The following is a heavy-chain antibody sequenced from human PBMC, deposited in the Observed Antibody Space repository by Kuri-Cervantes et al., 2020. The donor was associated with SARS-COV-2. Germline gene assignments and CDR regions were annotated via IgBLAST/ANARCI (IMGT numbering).Heavy chain of an antibody. Sequence: ASVKVSCKASGYTFTDYYMHWVRQAPGQGPEWMGWINPNGGTNSAQKFQGRVTMTRDTSTSTVHMELSRLRFDDTAVFYCARNRRTGGYSFGFDLWGQGNLVTVSS. CDR2: INPNGGT. CDR3: ARNRRTGGYSFGFDL. V-gene: IGHV1-2*02. D-gene: IGHD5-18*01. J-gene: IGHJ4*02. CDR1: GYTFTDYY.